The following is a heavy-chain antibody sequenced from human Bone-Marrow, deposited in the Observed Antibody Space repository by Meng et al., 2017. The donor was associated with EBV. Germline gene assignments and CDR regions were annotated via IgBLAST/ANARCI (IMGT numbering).Heavy chain of an antibody. Sequence: ELQLLKTGEGSVKPVWLLRRPSSASACHFSSSSTNRARQAPGKGLEWVSSMSSSSTYIYYADSVKGRATISRDNDTNSLYLQMNSLRAEDTAVYYCATDSTATTGGCWGQGTLVTVSS. CDR3: ATDSTATTGGC. CDR1: ACHFSSSS. D-gene: IGHD4-17*01. J-gene: IGHJ4*02. CDR2: MSSSSTYI. V-gene: IGHV3-21*01.